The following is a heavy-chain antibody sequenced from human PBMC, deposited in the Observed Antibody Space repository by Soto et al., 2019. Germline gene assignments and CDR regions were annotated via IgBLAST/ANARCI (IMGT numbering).Heavy chain of an antibody. CDR1: GYTFTSYD. Sequence: QVQLVQSGAEVKKPGASVKVSCKASGYTFTSYDINWVRQATGQGLEWMGWMNANRGNTAYAQKFHGRVTMTSNTSTSTAYMELSSLRSDDPAVYYCARERRDGYDNWGQGTLVTVSS. D-gene: IGHD5-12*01. J-gene: IGHJ4*02. V-gene: IGHV1-8*01. CDR3: ARERRDGYDN. CDR2: MNANRGNT.